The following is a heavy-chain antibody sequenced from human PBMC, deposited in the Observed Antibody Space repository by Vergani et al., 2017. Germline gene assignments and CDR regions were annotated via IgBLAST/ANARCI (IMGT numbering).Heavy chain of an antibody. J-gene: IGHJ3*02. V-gene: IGHV4-39*01. CDR2: VYGSRNN. CDR1: GMSISNNNYY. D-gene: IGHD6-6*01. Sequence: QLQLQESGPRLVKPSETLSLTCSLSGMSISNNNYYWGWLRQPPGKGLEWIGSVYGSRNNNYSPSLKSRVSISVDTSKNQFSLNLTSVTAAGTAVDYCAGHLRQLARNDVFDIWGHGTLVTVSS. CDR3: AGHLRQLARNDVFDI.